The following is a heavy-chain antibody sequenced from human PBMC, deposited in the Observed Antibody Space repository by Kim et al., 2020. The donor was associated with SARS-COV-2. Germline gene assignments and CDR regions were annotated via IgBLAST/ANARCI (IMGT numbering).Heavy chain of an antibody. J-gene: IGHJ3*02. Sequence: QKFQGRVTITRDTSASTAYMELSSLRSEDTAVYYCAREGGYGVIVGAFDIWGQGTMVTVSS. V-gene: IGHV1-3*01. D-gene: IGHD4-17*01. CDR3: AREGGYGVIVGAFDI.